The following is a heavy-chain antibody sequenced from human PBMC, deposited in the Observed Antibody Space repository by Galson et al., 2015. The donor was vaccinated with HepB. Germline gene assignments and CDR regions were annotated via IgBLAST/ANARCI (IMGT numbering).Heavy chain of an antibody. D-gene: IGHD3-3*01. J-gene: IGHJ5*02. CDR2: IHQDGSEK. CDR3: ARDQGGIRDFWSGLMDNWFDP. CDR1: GFNLSSFW. V-gene: IGHV3-7*03. Sequence: SLRLSCAASGFNLSSFWMSWVRQAPGKGLEWVANIHQDGSEKYYVDSVKGRFTISRDNAKNSLFLQMNSLRAEDTAVYYCARDQGGIRDFWSGLMDNWFDPWGQGTLVTVSS.